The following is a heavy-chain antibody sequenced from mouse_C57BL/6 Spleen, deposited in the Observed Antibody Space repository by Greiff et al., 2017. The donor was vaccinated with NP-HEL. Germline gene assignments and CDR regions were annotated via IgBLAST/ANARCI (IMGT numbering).Heavy chain of an antibody. CDR2: INPSSGYT. V-gene: IGHV1-4*01. J-gene: IGHJ1*03. CDR1: GYTFTSYT. D-gene: IGHD2-12*01. CDR3: AKPPRPHWYFDV. Sequence: VQLQESGAELARPGASVKMSCKASGYTFTSYTMHWVKQRPGQGLEWIGYINPSSGYTKYNQKFKDKATLTADTSSSTAYMQLSSLTSEDSAVYYCAKPPRPHWYFDVWGTGTTVTVSS.